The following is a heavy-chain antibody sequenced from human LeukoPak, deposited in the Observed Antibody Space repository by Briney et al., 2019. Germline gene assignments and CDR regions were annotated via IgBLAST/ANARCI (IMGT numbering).Heavy chain of an antibody. J-gene: IGHJ4*02. CDR2: IYSSGSN. Sequence: SETLSLTCNVSGGSISSYYWSWIRQPAGKGLEWIGRIYSSGSNNYNPYRKSRVTMSVDTSKNQFSLKLTSVNAADTAVYYCARHDAGIAARPFDNWGQGTLVTVSS. CDR3: ARHDAGIAARPFDN. V-gene: IGHV4-4*07. D-gene: IGHD6-6*01. CDR1: GGSISSYY.